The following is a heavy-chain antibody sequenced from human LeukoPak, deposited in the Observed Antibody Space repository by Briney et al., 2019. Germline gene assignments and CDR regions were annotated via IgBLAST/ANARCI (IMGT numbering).Heavy chain of an antibody. CDR1: GFTFSSYA. CDR3: AKSPLVPAAIDWFDP. D-gene: IGHD2-2*02. V-gene: IGHV3-23*01. CDR2: ISGGGGST. Sequence: GGSLRLSCAASGFTFSSYAMSWVRQAPGKGLEWVSAISGGGGSTYYADSVKGRFTISRDNSKNTLYLQMNSLRAEDTAVYYCAKSPLVPAAIDWFDPWGQGTLVTVSS. J-gene: IGHJ5*02.